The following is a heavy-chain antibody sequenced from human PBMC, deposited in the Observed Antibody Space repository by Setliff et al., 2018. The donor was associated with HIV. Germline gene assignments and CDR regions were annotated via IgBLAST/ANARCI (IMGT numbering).Heavy chain of an antibody. J-gene: IGHJ3*02. Sequence: ASVKVSCKASGYTFNNYALYWVRQAPGQGFEWMGWINTNTGSPTYAQGFTRRFVFSLDPSVRTAYLQITGLKAEDTTVYYCARGGDRMQIWSPFPFDIWGQGTMVTVSS. CDR3: ARGGDRMQIWSPFPFDI. CDR1: GYTFNNYA. V-gene: IGHV7-4-1*02. D-gene: IGHD3-10*01. CDR2: INTNTGSP.